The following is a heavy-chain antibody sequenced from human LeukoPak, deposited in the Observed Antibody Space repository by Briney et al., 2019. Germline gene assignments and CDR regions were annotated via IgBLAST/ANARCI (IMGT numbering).Heavy chain of an antibody. CDR2: ISSSSSYI. D-gene: IGHD1-26*01. V-gene: IGHV3-21*01. Sequence: GGSLRLSCAASGFTVSSNYMNWVRQAPGKGLEWVSSISSSSSYIYYADSVKGRFTISRDNAKNSLYLQMNSLRAEDTAVYYCAPSPYSGSSLAPFDYWGQGTLVTVSS. CDR3: APSPYSGSSLAPFDY. J-gene: IGHJ4*02. CDR1: GFTVSSNY.